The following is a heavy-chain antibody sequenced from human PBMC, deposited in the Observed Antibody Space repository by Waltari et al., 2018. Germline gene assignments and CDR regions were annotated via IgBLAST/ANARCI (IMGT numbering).Heavy chain of an antibody. CDR2: ISGSGGST. J-gene: IGHJ4*02. D-gene: IGHD3-22*01. V-gene: IGHV3-23*01. CDR3: ATVYYDSSGLQN. CDR1: GFTFSSYA. Sequence: EVQLLESGGGLVQPGGSLSLSCAASGFTFSSYAMSWVRQAPGKGLEWVSAISGSGGSTYYADSVKGRFTISRDNSKNTLYLQMNSLRAEDTAVYYCATVYYDSSGLQNWGQGTLVTVSS.